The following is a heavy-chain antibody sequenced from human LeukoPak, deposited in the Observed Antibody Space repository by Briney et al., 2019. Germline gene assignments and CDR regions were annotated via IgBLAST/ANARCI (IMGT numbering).Heavy chain of an antibody. D-gene: IGHD1-26*01. CDR3: ARGSGSYPYYFDY. V-gene: IGHV4-61*01. J-gene: IGHJ4*02. CDR2: IYYSGST. CDR1: GYSISSGYY. Sequence: SETLSLTCTVSGYSISSGYYWSWIRQPPGKGLEYIGYIYYSGSTNYNPSLKSRVTISVDTSKNQFSLKLSSVTAADTAVYYCARGSGSYPYYFDYWGQGTLVTVSS.